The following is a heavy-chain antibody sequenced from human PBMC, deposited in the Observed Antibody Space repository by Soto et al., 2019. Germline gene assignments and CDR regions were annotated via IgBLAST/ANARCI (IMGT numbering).Heavy chain of an antibody. CDR3: ARDETYTAGWYFEH. CDR2: ISGYNGKT. J-gene: IGHJ4*02. V-gene: IGHV1-18*01. CDR1: GYMFNSYG. D-gene: IGHD6-19*01. Sequence: QVQLVQSGAAVKKRGASVKVSCKASGYMFNSYGMIWLRQAPGQGLEWIGWISGYNGKTDLAQNVQGRVTMTTEASTNTIYMELNSLRFDHTPLYYCARDETYTAGWYFEHWGQGTLVTVPS.